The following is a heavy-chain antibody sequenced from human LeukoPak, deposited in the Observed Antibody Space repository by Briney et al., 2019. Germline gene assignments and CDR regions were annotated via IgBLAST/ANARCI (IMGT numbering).Heavy chain of an antibody. D-gene: IGHD3-22*01. CDR1: GYIFTSYY. V-gene: IGHV1-46*01. Sequence: ASVKISCKASGYIFTSYYMHWVRRAPGQGLEWMGIIDPRVGSTSYAQKFQGTVTMTRGTSTSTVYMELSSLRSEDTAVYYCARGGPVGNYDSSAYYLHWGQGTLVTVSS. CDR3: ARGGPVGNYDSSAYYLH. J-gene: IGHJ4*02. CDR2: IDPRVGST.